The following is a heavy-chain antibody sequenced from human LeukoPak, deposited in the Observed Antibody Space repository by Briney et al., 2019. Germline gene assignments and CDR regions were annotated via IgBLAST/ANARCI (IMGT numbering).Heavy chain of an antibody. D-gene: IGHD6-19*01. CDR1: GFTFSSYW. CDR3: ARGRLTTGWYPDYFDF. V-gene: IGHV3-7*01. J-gene: IGHJ4*02. Sequence: GGSLRLSCAASGFTFSSYWMSWVRRAPGEGLEWVANIKQDGSGEYYVDSVKGRFTISRDNAKNSLYLQMSSLRAEDTALYFCARGRLTTGWYPDYFDFWGQGTLVTVSS. CDR2: IKQDGSGE.